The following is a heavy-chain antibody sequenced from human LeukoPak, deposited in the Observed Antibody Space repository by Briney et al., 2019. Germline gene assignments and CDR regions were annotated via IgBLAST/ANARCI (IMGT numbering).Heavy chain of an antibody. CDR3: ARTYDSSGYYDPDFDY. CDR2: IIRILGIA. D-gene: IGHD3-22*01. V-gene: IGHV1-69*04. J-gene: IGHJ4*02. CDR1: GGTFSSYA. Sequence: SVKVSCKASGGTFSSYAISWVRQAPGRGLEWVGRIIRILGIANYAQKFQGRVTITADKSTSTAYMELSSLRSEDTAVYYCARTYDSSGYYDPDFDYWGQGTLVTVSS.